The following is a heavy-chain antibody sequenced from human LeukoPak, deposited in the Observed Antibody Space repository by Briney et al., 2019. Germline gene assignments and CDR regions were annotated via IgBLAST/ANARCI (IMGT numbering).Heavy chain of an antibody. D-gene: IGHD3-22*01. J-gene: IGHJ6*02. CDR3: AMIKTNYYIMDV. CDR2: ISSTGSPI. Sequence: PGGSLRLSCAASGVTFSGNSMNWFRQAPGKGLEWVSYISSTGSPIYYADSVKGRFTISRDNAKNSLSLQMNSLRDEDTALYYCAMIKTNYYIMDVWGQGTTVTVSS. V-gene: IGHV3-48*02. CDR1: GVTFSGNS.